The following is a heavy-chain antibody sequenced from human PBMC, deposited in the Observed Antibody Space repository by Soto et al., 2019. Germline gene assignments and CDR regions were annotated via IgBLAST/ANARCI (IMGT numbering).Heavy chain of an antibody. D-gene: IGHD2-15*01. V-gene: IGHV3-15*01. CDR2: IKSKADGGTT. J-gene: IGHJ4*02. CDR3: ATAGVVVAARFDY. Sequence: EGSLRLSCAASGFTFSNAWVTWVRQAPGKGLEWVGRIKSKADGGTTDYAAPVKGRFTISRDDSKNTLYLQMNSPKTEDTAVYYCATAGVVVAARFDYWGQGTLVTVSS. CDR1: GFTFSNAW.